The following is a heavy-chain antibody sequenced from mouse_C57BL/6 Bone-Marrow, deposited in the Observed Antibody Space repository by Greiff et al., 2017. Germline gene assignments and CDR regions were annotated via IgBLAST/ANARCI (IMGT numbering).Heavy chain of an antibody. CDR2: ISDGGSYT. D-gene: IGHD1-1*01. V-gene: IGHV5-4*03. Sequence: EVKLMESGGGLVKPGGSLKLSCAASGFTFSSYAMSWVRQTPEKRLEWVATISDGGSYTYYPDNVKGRFTISRVNAKNNLYLQMSHLKSEDTAMYYCARGPITTVDAYWGQGTLVTVSA. J-gene: IGHJ3*01. CDR3: ARGPITTVDAY. CDR1: GFTFSSYA.